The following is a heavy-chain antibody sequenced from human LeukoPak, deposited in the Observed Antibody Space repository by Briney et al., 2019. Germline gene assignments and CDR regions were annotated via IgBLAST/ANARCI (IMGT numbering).Heavy chain of an antibody. Sequence: PGGSLRLSCAASGFTFSDYYMSWIRQAPGKGLEWVSYISSSGSTIYYADTVRSRFTISRDNAKNSLYLQMNSLRAEDTAVYYCARVLGIISEGEAWFDPWGQGTLVTVSS. CDR2: ISSSGSTI. D-gene: IGHD3-16*01. V-gene: IGHV3-11*01. CDR3: ARVLGIISEGEAWFDP. J-gene: IGHJ5*02. CDR1: GFTFSDYY.